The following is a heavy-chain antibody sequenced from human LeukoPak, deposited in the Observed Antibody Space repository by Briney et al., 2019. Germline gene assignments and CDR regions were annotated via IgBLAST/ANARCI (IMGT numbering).Heavy chain of an antibody. CDR3: AKVTVATILNYYDSSGAFDY. CDR2: INPNSGGT. J-gene: IGHJ4*02. CDR1: GYSFFSYY. Sequence: GASVKVSCKAPGYSFFSYYIHWVRQAPGQGLEWMGWINPNSGGTNYAQKFQGRVTMTRDTSISTAYMELSRLRSDDTAVYYCAKVTVATILNYYDSSGAFDYWGQGTLVTVSS. D-gene: IGHD3-22*01. V-gene: IGHV1-2*02.